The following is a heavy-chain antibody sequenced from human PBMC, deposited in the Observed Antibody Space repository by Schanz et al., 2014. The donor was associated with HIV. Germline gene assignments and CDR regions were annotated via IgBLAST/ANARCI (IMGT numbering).Heavy chain of an antibody. J-gene: IGHJ4*02. V-gene: IGHV4-34*01. CDR1: GGSFSVYS. D-gene: IGHD2-2*01. CDR2: IHHSGDT. Sequence: QVQLQQWGAGLLKPSETLSLTCAVYGGSFSVYSWSWIRQPPGKGLQWIGYIHHSGDTYYDASLRRRVTLSMDTSKNRFSLKMTAVTAADTAVYYCARSQDTSWFFWGQGILVTVSS. CDR3: ARSQDTSWFF.